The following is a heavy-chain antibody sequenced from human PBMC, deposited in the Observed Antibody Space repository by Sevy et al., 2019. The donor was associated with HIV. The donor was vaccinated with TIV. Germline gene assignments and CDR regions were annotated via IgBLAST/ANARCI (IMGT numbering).Heavy chain of an antibody. Sequence: ASVKVSCKASGYTFTSYDINWVRQATGQGLEWMGWMNPNSGNTGYAQKFQGRVTMTRNTSISTAYMELSSLRSEDTAVYYCARGACSGGSCYRYYYGMYVWGQGTTVTVSS. J-gene: IGHJ6*02. CDR3: ARGACSGGSCYRYYYGMYV. CDR2: MNPNSGNT. CDR1: GYTFTSYD. D-gene: IGHD2-15*01. V-gene: IGHV1-8*01.